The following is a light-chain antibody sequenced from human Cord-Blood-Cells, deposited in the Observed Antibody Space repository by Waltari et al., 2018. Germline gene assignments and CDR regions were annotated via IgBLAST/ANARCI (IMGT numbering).Light chain of an antibody. CDR2: DVS. J-gene: IGLJ1*01. CDR1: SRHVGGYNY. CDR3: CSYAGSYTYV. V-gene: IGLV2-11*01. Sequence: QSALTQPRSVSGSPGQSVNISCTGTSRHVGGYNYVSWYQQHPGKAPKLMIYDVSKRPSGVPDRFSGAKSGNTASLTISGLQAEDEADYYCCSYAGSYTYVFGTGTKVTVL.